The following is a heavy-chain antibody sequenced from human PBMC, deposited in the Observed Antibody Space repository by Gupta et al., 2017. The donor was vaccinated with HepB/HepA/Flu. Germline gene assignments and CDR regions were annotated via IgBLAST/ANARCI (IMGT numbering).Heavy chain of an antibody. D-gene: IGHD4-23*01. CDR3: ARDYGGNADGYYYYGMDV. J-gene: IGHJ6*02. CDR2: IIPNLGIA. CDR1: GVTFSSYA. Sequence: QVQLVQSGAEVKKPGSSGKVSCKASGVTFSSYAISRVRQAPGQGLEWMGRIIPNLGIANYAQKFQGRVTITADKSTSTAYMELSSLRSEDKAVYYCARDYGGNADGYYYYGMDVWGQGTTVTVSS. V-gene: IGHV1-69*04.